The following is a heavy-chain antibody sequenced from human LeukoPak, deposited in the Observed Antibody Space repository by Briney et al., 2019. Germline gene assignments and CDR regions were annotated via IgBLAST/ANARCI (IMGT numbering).Heavy chain of an antibody. V-gene: IGHV1-18*01. CDR2: ISVYNGNT. CDR3: ARGWLQPYWYFDL. J-gene: IGHJ2*01. Sequence: ASVKVSCEASGYTFTNYGIIWVRQAPGQGLEWMGWISVYNGNTNYAQKLQGRVTMTTDTSTSTAYMELRSLRSDDTAVYYCARGWLQPYWYFDLWGRGTLVTVSS. D-gene: IGHD5-24*01. CDR1: GYTFTNYG.